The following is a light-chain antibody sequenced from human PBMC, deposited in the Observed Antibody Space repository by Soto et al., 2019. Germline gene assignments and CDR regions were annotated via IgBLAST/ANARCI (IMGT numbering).Light chain of an antibody. V-gene: IGLV2-11*01. CDR3: WSYTTSDMWV. J-gene: IGLJ3*02. CDR2: AVS. CDR1: SSDIGGYNL. Sequence: QSALTQPRSVSGSPGQSVAISCTGTSSDIGGYNLVSWYQQPPGKAPKLIISAVSRRPSGVPDRFSGSKSGNTASLTISGLQADDEADYYCWSYTTSDMWVFGGGTKVTVL.